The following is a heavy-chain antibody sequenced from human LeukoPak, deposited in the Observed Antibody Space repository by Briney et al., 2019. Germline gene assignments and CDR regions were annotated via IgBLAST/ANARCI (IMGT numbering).Heavy chain of an antibody. CDR1: GFTFDFSSSW. Sequence: GGSLRLSCAASGFTFDFSSSWMSWVRQAPGKGLEWVSVISGSGGTTYYADSVKGRFSISRDNAKNLLYLDMNSLRAEDTAVYYCARGHTAVTRHFDFWGQGTLVTVSS. CDR2: ISGSGGTT. D-gene: IGHD4-17*01. CDR3: ARGHTAVTRHFDF. J-gene: IGHJ4*02. V-gene: IGHV3-23*01.